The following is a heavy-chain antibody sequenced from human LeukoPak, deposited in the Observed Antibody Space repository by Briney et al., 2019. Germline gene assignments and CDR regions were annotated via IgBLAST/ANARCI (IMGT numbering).Heavy chain of an antibody. D-gene: IGHD4-11*01. Sequence: SETLSHTCTVSGYSISSGYYWGWIRQPPGKGLEWIGSIYHSGSTYYNPSLKSRVTISVDTSKNQFSLKLSSVTAADTAVYYCARDQGLQGGWFDPWGQGTLVTVSS. V-gene: IGHV4-38-2*02. CDR2: IYHSGST. CDR1: GYSISSGYY. J-gene: IGHJ5*02. CDR3: ARDQGLQGGWFDP.